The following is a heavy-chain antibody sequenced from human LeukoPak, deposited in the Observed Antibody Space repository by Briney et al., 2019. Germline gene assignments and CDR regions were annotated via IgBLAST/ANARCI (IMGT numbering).Heavy chain of an antibody. CDR2: IIPIFGTA. CDR3: ARAQTDSSGYSY. D-gene: IGHD3-22*01. V-gene: IGHV1-69*13. Sequence: SVKVSCTASGGTFSSYAISWVRQAPGQGLEWMGGIIPIFGTANYAQKFQGRVTITADESTSTAYMELCSLRSEDTAVYYCARAQTDSSGYSYWGQGTLVTVSS. J-gene: IGHJ4*02. CDR1: GGTFSSYA.